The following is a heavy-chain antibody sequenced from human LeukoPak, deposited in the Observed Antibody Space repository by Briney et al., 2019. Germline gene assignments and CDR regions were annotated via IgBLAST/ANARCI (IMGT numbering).Heavy chain of an antibody. CDR1: GYTFTSYA. V-gene: IGHV7-4-1*02. CDR2: INTNTGNP. J-gene: IGHJ4*02. Sequence: ASVKVSCKASGYTFTSYAMNWVRQAPGQGLEWMGWINTNTGNPTYAQGFTGRFVFSLDTSVSTAYLQISSLKAEDTAVYYCARDLLAYCGGDCYSPSIYFDYWGQGTLVTVSS. CDR3: ARDLLAYCGGDCYSPSIYFDY. D-gene: IGHD2-21*02.